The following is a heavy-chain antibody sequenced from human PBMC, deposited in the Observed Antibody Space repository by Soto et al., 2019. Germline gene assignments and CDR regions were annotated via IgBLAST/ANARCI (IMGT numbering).Heavy chain of an antibody. CDR3: AKNQALEWLLFLANWFDP. D-gene: IGHD3-3*01. J-gene: IGHJ5*02. V-gene: IGHV3-23*01. Sequence: PGGSLRLSCAASGFTFSSYAMSWVRQAPGKGLEWVSAISGSGGSTYYADSVKGRFTISRDNSKNTLSLQMNSLRAEDTAVYYCAKNQALEWLLFLANWFDPWGQGTLVTVSS. CDR2: ISGSGGST. CDR1: GFTFSSYA.